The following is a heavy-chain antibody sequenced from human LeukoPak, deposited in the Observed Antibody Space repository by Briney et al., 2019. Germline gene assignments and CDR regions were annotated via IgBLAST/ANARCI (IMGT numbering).Heavy chain of an antibody. CDR1: GGTFSSYA. CDR3: ARVGSTSFYYYYMDV. Sequence: ASVKVSCKASGGTFSSYAISWVRQAPGQGLEWMGWINPNSGGTNYALKFQGRVTMTRDTSISTAYMELSRLRSDDTAVYYCARVGSTSFYYYYMDVWGKGTTVTVSS. D-gene: IGHD2-2*01. V-gene: IGHV1-2*02. CDR2: INPNSGGT. J-gene: IGHJ6*03.